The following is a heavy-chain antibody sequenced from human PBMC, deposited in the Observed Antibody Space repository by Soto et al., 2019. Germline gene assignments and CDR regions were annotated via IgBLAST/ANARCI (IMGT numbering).Heavy chain of an antibody. CDR2: MNPNSGNT. V-gene: IGHV1-8*01. Sequence: ASVKLSRKASGYTFTGYDINWVRQAPGQGLEGRGWMNPNSGNTGYAHNFQGRVTMTRNTSISKAYMELSSLRSEDTAVYYCARGYLKGPMDYWGQGTLVTVSS. CDR3: ARGYLKGPMDY. D-gene: IGHD2-21*01. CDR1: GYTFTGYD. J-gene: IGHJ4*02.